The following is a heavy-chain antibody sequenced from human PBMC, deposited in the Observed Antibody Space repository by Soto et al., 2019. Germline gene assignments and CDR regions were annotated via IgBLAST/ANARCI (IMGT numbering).Heavy chain of an antibody. CDR1: GFTFSIYA. CDR3: AKQATVVVEAATDWYFDL. CDR2: IGGGNDDT. D-gene: IGHD2-15*01. V-gene: IGHV3-23*01. J-gene: IGHJ2*01. Sequence: VQLLESGGGLVQPGGSLRLSCAASGFTFSIYAMSWVRQAPGKGLEWVSGIGGGNDDTYYADSVKGRFTISRDNSKNTLYLQIDSLRADDTAVYYCAKQATVVVEAATDWYFDLWGRGTLVTVSS.